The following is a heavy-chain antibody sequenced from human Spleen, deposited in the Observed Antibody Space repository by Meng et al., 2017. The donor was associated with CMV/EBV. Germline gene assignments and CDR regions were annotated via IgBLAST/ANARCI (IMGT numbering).Heavy chain of an antibody. J-gene: IGHJ4*01. V-gene: IGHV3-7*01. CDR2: IKEDGSEK. D-gene: IGHD3-22*01. Sequence: GESLKISCAASEFTFSNYWMSWVRQAPGKGLEWVANIKEDGSEKYFLDSVKGRFTISRDNAKNSLYLQMNSLRAEDTAVYYCARDSLGFYYDSSGYLDYWGHGTLVTVSS. CDR1: EFTFSNYW. CDR3: ARDSLGFYYDSSGYLDY.